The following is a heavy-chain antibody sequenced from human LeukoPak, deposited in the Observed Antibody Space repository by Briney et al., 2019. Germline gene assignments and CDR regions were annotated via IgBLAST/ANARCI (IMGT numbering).Heavy chain of an antibody. V-gene: IGHV4-59*01. CDR3: ARAEFSCTNGVCYTGFDY. J-gene: IGHJ4*02. D-gene: IGHD2-8*01. CDR2: IYYSGST. Sequence: SETLSLTCIVSGGSISSYYWSWIRQPPGKGLEWIGYIYYSGSTKHNPSLKSRVTISVQTSNNQFSLKLSSVTAADTAVYYCARAEFSCTNGVCYTGFDYWGQGTLVTVSS. CDR1: GGSISSYY.